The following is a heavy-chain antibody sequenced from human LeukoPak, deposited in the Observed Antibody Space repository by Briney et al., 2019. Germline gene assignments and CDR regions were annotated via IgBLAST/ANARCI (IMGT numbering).Heavy chain of an antibody. J-gene: IGHJ6*02. CDR1: GFTFSNYA. CDR3: AKSGDSSGSLGYYYGMDV. Sequence: GGSLRLSCEASGFTFSNYAMSWVRQAPGKGLEWVSAISGSGGSTYYADSVKGRFTISRDNSKNTLYLQMNSLRAEDTAVYYCAKSGDSSGSLGYYYGMDVWGQGTTVTVSS. CDR2: ISGSGGST. D-gene: IGHD3-22*01. V-gene: IGHV3-23*01.